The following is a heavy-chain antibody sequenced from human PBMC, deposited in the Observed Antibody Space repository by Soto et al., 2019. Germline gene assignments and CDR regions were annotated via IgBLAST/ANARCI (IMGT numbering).Heavy chain of an antibody. CDR2: INHVGIT. V-gene: IGHV4-34*01. Sequence: SETLSLTCAVSGGSFRGFYWTWIRQSPGKGLEWLGDINHVGITNYNPSLKSRVSISVDKSKNQFSLKLSSVTAADTAVYYCARVATMMINPWGQGTLVTVSS. J-gene: IGHJ5*02. CDR3: ARVATMMINP. CDR1: GGSFRGFY. D-gene: IGHD3-22*01.